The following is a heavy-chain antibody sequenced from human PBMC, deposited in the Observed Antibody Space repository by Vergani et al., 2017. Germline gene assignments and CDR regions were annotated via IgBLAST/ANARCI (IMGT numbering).Heavy chain of an antibody. CDR3: ARSDGDYEARWYFDL. CDR2: ISYDGSNK. J-gene: IGHJ2*01. CDR1: GFTFSSYA. V-gene: IGHV3-30-3*01. D-gene: IGHD4-17*01. Sequence: QVQLVESGGGVVQPGRSLRLSCAASGFTFSSYAMHWVRQAPGKGLEWVAVISYDGSNKYYADSVKGRFTISRDNSKNTLDLQMNSLRAEDTAVYYCARSDGDYEARWYFDLWGRGTLVTVSS.